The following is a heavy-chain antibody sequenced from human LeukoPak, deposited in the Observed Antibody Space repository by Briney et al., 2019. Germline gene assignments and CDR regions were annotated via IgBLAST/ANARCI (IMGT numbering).Heavy chain of an antibody. V-gene: IGHV1-3*01. CDR1: GYTFTSYA. J-gene: IGHJ4*02. D-gene: IGHD6-19*01. Sequence: ASVKVSCKASGYTFTSYAMHWVRQAPGQRLEWMGWINAGNGNTKYSQKFQGRVTITRDTSASTAYMELSSLRSEDTAVYYCARGFGYSSGWYEGDFDYWGQGTLVTVSS. CDR3: ARGFGYSSGWYEGDFDY. CDR2: INAGNGNT.